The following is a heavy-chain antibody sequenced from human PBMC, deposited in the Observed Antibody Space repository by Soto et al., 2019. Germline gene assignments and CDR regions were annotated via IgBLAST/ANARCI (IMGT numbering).Heavy chain of an antibody. CDR2: IMPVFATP. D-gene: IGHD3-3*02. CDR1: GGTFSTSA. CDR3: ARDKDRQQLGGNYYYILDV. V-gene: IGHV1-69*12. J-gene: IGHJ6*02. Sequence: QVQLVQSGAEVKKPGSSVKVSCKASGGTFSTSAISWVRQAPGQGLEWVGGIMPVFATPDYAQNCQVRVTITADESTTTAYLELTSLRTDDSAVYYCARDKDRQQLGGNYYYILDVWGQGTAITVSS.